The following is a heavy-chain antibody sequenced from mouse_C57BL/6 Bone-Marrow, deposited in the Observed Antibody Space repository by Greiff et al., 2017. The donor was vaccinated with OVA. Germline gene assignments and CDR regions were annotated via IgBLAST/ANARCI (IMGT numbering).Heavy chain of an antibody. Sequence: EVQLQQSGAELVRPGASVKLSCTASGFNIKDDYMHWVKQRPEQGLEWIGWIDPENGDTEYASKFQGKAPITADTSSNTAYLQLSSLTSEDTAVYYCTETGPWFAYWGQGTLVTVSA. V-gene: IGHV14-4*01. CDR3: TETGPWFAY. J-gene: IGHJ3*01. CDR1: GFNIKDDY. CDR2: IDPENGDT. D-gene: IGHD4-1*01.